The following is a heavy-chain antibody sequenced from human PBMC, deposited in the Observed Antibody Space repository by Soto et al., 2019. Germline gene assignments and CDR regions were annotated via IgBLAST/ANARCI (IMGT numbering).Heavy chain of an antibody. CDR3: ARGGGSPYHNHEFDF. D-gene: IGHD3-10*01. CDR1: GASINFYY. J-gene: IGHJ4*01. CDR2: LSASGST. Sequence: QVQLQESGPGLVKPSETLSLTCAVSGASINFYYWNWIRQPPGRGLEWVVSLSASGSTNYNPSLESRVTISLDTSKNQFSLTLNCVTAADTAVYYCARGGGSPYHNHEFDFWGHGTLGTVSS. V-gene: IGHV4-59*01.